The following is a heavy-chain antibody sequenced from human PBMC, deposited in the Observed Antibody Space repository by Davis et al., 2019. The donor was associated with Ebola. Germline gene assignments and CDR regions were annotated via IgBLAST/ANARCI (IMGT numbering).Heavy chain of an antibody. V-gene: IGHV5-51*01. CDR2: IYPGDSDT. CDR3: ATLRRAITGFDDGYDI. J-gene: IGHJ3*02. CDR1: GYSFSNFW. Sequence: GESLKISCKGSGYSFSNFWIGWVRQMPGKGLEWMGIIYPGDSDTRYSPSFQGQFTISADKSTSTAYLQWSSLKASDTATYYCATLRRAITGFDDGYDIWGQGTMVTVSS. D-gene: IGHD5-24*01.